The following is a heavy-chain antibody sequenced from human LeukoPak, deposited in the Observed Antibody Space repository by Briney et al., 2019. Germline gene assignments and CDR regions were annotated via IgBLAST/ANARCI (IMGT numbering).Heavy chain of an antibody. CDR1: GGTFSSYA. Sequence: GASVKVSCKASGGTFSSYAISWVRQAPGQGLEWMERIIPILGIANYAQKFQGRVTITADKSTSTAYMELSSLRSEDTAVYYCASSEAGCEDYYYGMDVWGQGTTVTVSS. J-gene: IGHJ6*02. CDR2: IIPILGIA. V-gene: IGHV1-69*04. D-gene: IGHD2-21*01. CDR3: ASSEAGCEDYYYGMDV.